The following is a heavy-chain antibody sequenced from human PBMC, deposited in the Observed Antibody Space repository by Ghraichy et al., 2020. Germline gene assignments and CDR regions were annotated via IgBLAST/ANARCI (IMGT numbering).Heavy chain of an antibody. CDR2: INFHTGLA. Sequence: ASVKVSCKASGYTFHNFYMHWVRQAPGQGLEWMGRINFHTGLAYFARKFQGRVTMTRDTSIDTAFMELSRLKSDDTAVYFCAKDRAAAGPADALDMWGQGTKNSVSS. V-gene: IGHV1-2*06. J-gene: IGHJ3*02. CDR3: AKDRAAAGPADALDM. D-gene: IGHD6-13*01. CDR1: GYTFHNFY.